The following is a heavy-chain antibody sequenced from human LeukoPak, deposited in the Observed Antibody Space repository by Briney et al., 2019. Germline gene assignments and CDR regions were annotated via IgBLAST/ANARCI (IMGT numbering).Heavy chain of an antibody. CDR3: ARANYYDISGYDY. J-gene: IGHJ4*02. Sequence: GGSLRLSCAASGFTFRSYEMNWVRQAPGKGLEWVSYTTSSGNTIYYADSVKGRFTISRDNAKNSLYLQMNSLRAEDTAVYYCARANYYDISGYDYWGQGTLVTVSS. V-gene: IGHV3-48*03. CDR2: TTSSGNTI. D-gene: IGHD3-22*01. CDR1: GFTFRSYE.